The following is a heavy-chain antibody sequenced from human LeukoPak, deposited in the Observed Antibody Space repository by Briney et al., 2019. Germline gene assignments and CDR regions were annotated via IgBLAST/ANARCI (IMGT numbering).Heavy chain of an antibody. J-gene: IGHJ4*02. CDR1: GGSISSYY. Sequence: SETLSLTCTVSGGSISSYYWSWIRQPPGKGLEWIGYISYSGGTNYNPSLKSRVTISLDTSKNQFSLRLSSVTAADTAVHYCASGRDSSGYYYYFDYWGQGTLVTVSS. CDR2: ISYSGGT. D-gene: IGHD3-22*01. CDR3: ASGRDSSGYYYYFDY. V-gene: IGHV4-59*01.